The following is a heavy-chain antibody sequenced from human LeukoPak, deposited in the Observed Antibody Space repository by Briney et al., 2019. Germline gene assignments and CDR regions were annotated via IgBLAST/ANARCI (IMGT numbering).Heavy chain of an antibody. J-gene: IGHJ5*02. Sequence: ASVKVSCKASGYTFTKYGITWVRQAPGQGLEWMGWISTYNGNTNYAQKLQGRVTMTRNTSISTAYMELSSLRSEDTAVYYCARYSSSWGGAFDPWGQGTLVTVSS. D-gene: IGHD6-13*01. CDR1: GYTFTKYG. V-gene: IGHV1-18*01. CDR3: ARYSSSWGGAFDP. CDR2: ISTYNGNT.